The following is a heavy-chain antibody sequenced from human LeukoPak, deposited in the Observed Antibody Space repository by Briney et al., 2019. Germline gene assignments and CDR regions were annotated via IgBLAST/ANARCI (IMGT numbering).Heavy chain of an antibody. Sequence: PSETLSLTCTVSGGSISSYYWSWIRQPAGKGLEWIGRIYTGGSTDYSPSLKSRVTISVDKSKNQFSLKLSSVTAADTAVYYCARAGYSSSWYWGAFDIWGQGTMVTVSS. CDR3: ARAGYSSSWYWGAFDI. CDR2: IYTGGST. CDR1: GGSISSYY. D-gene: IGHD6-13*01. V-gene: IGHV4-4*07. J-gene: IGHJ3*02.